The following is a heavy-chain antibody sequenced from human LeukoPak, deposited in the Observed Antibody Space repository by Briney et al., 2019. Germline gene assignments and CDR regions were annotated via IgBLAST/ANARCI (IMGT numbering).Heavy chain of an antibody. CDR3: ASGQGGLRLGELSFHYFDY. Sequence: GASVKVSCKASGGTFSSYAISWVRQAPGQGLEWMGGIIPIFGTANYAQKFQGRVTITADESTSTAYMELSSLRSEDTAVYYCASGQGGLRLGELSFHYFDYWGQGTLVTVSS. J-gene: IGHJ4*02. CDR1: GGTFSSYA. CDR2: IIPIFGTA. D-gene: IGHD3-16*02. V-gene: IGHV1-69*13.